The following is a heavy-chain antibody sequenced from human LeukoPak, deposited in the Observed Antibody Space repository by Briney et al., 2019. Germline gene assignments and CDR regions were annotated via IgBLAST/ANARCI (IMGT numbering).Heavy chain of an antibody. Sequence: GRSLRLSCAASGFTFSSYAMHWVRQAPGKGLEWVAVISYDGSNKYYADSVKGRFTISRDNSKNTLYLQMNSLRAEDTAVYYCAREVRYFDWLLPTTNCFDYWGQGTLVTVSS. CDR1: GFTFSSYA. CDR2: ISYDGSNK. J-gene: IGHJ4*02. V-gene: IGHV3-30*04. D-gene: IGHD3-9*01. CDR3: AREVRYFDWLLPTTNCFDY.